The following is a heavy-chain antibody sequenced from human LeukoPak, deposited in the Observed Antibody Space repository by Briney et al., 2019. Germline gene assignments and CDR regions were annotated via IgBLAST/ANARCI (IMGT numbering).Heavy chain of an antibody. CDR1: GFTFSSYW. CDR3: ARGTSASGSGSYYSAVYYYGMDV. D-gene: IGHD3-10*01. Sequence: GSLRLSCAASGFTFSSYWMHWVRQAPGKGLVWVSRINSDGSSTSYADSVKGRFTISRDNAKNTLYLQMNSLRAEDTAVYYCARGTSASGSGSYYSAVYYYGMDVWGQGTTVTVSS. CDR2: INSDGSST. J-gene: IGHJ6*02. V-gene: IGHV3-74*01.